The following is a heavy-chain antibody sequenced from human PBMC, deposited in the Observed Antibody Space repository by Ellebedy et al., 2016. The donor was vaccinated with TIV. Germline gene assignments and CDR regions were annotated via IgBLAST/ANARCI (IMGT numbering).Heavy chain of an antibody. CDR3: ASPRVAGPTRNAFHI. CDR2: IYYSGST. CDR1: GGSVSSNNYY. V-gene: IGHV4-61*01. Sequence: MPSETLSLTCTVSGGSVSSNNYYWSWIRQPPGKGLEWVGYIYYSGSTNYNPSLKSRVTISLDTSKNQFSLKLTSVTAADKAVYYCASPRVAGPTRNAFHIWGQGTMLTVSS. D-gene: IGHD1-26*01. J-gene: IGHJ3*02.